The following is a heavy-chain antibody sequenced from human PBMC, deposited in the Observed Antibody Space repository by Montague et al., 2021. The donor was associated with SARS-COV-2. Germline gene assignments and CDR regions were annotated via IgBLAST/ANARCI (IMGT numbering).Heavy chain of an antibody. V-gene: IGHV3-21*01. D-gene: IGHD6-13*01. CDR1: GFTFSSYS. Sequence: SLRLSCAASGFTFSSYSMNWVRQAPGKGLEWVSSISSSSSYIYYADSVKGRFTISRDNAKNSLYLQMNSLRAEDTAVYYCARDQQLVLGYYYGMDVWGQGTTATVSS. CDR2: ISSSSSYI. CDR3: ARDQQLVLGYYYGMDV. J-gene: IGHJ6*02.